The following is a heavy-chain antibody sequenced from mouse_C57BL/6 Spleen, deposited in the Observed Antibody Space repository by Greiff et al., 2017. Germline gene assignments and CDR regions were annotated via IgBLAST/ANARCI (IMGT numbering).Heavy chain of an antibody. V-gene: IGHV1-53*01. CDR2: INPSNGGT. D-gene: IGHD3-2*02. Sequence: VQLQESGPELVKPGASVKISCKASGYAFSSSWMNWVKQRPGQGLEWIGNINPSNGGTNYNEKFKSKATLTVDKSSSTAYMQLSRLTSEYSAVYYCASDSSGYSFWYWGHGTTPPAS. CDR1: GYAFSSSW. CDR3: ASDSSGYSFWY. J-gene: IGHJ2*01.